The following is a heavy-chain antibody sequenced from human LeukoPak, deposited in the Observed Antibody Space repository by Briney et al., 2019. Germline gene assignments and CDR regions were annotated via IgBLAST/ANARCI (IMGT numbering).Heavy chain of an antibody. J-gene: IGHJ4*02. CDR2: ISYDGSNK. V-gene: IGHV3-30*03. CDR3: ARAYYRVDY. D-gene: IGHD2/OR15-2a*01. CDR1: GFTFSNYG. Sequence: GGSLRLSCAASGFTFSNYGMHWVRQAPGKGLEWVAVISYDGSNKYYADSVKGRFTISRDNAKNTLYLRMNSLRAEDTAVYYCARAYYRVDYWGQGTLVTVSS.